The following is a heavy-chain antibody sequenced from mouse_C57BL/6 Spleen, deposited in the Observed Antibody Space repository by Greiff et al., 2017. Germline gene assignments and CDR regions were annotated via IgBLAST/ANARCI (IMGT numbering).Heavy chain of an antibody. J-gene: IGHJ1*03. CDR1: GYSITSGYY. CDR2: ISYDGSN. D-gene: IGHD2-5*01. Sequence: EVKLQESGPGLVKPSQSLSLTCSVTGYSITSGYYWNWIRQFPGNKLEWMGYISYDGSNNYNPSLKNRISITRDTSKNQFFLKLNSVTTEDTATYYCARGSKDWYFDVWGTGTTVTVSS. V-gene: IGHV3-6*01. CDR3: ARGSKDWYFDV.